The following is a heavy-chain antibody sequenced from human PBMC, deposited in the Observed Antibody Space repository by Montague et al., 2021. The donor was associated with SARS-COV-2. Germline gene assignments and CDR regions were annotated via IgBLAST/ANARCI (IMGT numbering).Heavy chain of an antibody. Sequence: TLSLTCTVSGGAINRGDYYWTWIRQPPGKGLEWIGNIYSTGDTSYSPSLKGRVGISLDTSKNQVSLNLRSVAAADTAVYYCDREVVHVAVLTDIPKILYYGLDVWGQGTTVVVSS. D-gene: IGHD2-21*02. CDR3: DREVVHVAVLTDIPKILYYGLDV. CDR1: GGAINRGDYY. V-gene: IGHV4-30-4*08. J-gene: IGHJ6*02. CDR2: IYSTGDT.